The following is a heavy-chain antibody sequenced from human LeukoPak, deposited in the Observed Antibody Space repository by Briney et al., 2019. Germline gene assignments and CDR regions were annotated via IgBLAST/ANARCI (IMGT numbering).Heavy chain of an antibody. V-gene: IGHV3-21*01. CDR2: ISSSSSYI. J-gene: IGHJ4*02. CDR3: ARGESSGTQDY. CDR1: GFIFSSYS. D-gene: IGHD6-19*01. Sequence: GGSLRLSCAASGFIFSSYSMNWVRQAPGKGLEWVSSISSSSSYIYYADSVKGRFTISRDNAKNSLYLQMNSLRAEDTAVYYCARGESSGTQDYWGQGTLVTVSS.